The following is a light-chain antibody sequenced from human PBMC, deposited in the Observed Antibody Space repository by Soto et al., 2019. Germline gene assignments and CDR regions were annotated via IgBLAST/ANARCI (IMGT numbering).Light chain of an antibody. Sequence: QSPLTQPPAVSGSPGQSVAISCTGTSSDVGSNNRVSWYQQPPGTAPKLMIYDVSNLPSGVPDRFSGSKSGNTASLTISGLQAEDEADYYCSSYTSSSTYVFGSGTKLTVL. CDR3: SSYTSSSTYV. J-gene: IGLJ1*01. CDR2: DVS. CDR1: SSDVGSNNR. V-gene: IGLV2-18*02.